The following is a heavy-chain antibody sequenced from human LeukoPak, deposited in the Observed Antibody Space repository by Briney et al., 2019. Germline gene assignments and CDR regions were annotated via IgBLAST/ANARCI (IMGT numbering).Heavy chain of an antibody. CDR1: GGSISSSSYY. D-gene: IGHD3-3*01. CDR2: IYHSGST. J-gene: IGHJ5*02. V-gene: IGHV4-61*01. Sequence: SETLSLTCTVSGGSISSSSYYWGWIRQPPGKGLEWIGYIYHSGSTNYNPSLKSRVNISVDTSKNQFSLKLSSVTAADTAVYYCARDIEIRFVGGFDPWGQGTLVTVSS. CDR3: ARDIEIRFVGGFDP.